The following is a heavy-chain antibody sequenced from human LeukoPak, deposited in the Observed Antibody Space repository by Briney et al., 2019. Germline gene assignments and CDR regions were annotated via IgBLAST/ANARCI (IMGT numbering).Heavy chain of an antibody. J-gene: IGHJ4*02. D-gene: IGHD2-15*01. CDR2: INHSGTT. Sequence: PSETLSLTCAVYGASFSDYSWSWIRQPPGKGLEWIGEINHSGTTHYNPSLKSRGTISLDTSKNQFSLNLSSVTAADTAVYYCARGLVEANTGHLDYWGLGTLVTVSS. CDR1: GASFSDYS. CDR3: ARGLVEANTGHLDY. V-gene: IGHV4-34*01.